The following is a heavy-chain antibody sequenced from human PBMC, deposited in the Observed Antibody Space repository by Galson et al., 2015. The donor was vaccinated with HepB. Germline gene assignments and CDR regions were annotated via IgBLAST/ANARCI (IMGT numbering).Heavy chain of an antibody. CDR2: ISYDGSNK. J-gene: IGHJ6*02. CDR1: GFTFSSYA. D-gene: IGHD3-10*01. CDR3: ARDGGVLLWFGELSDYYYGMDV. V-gene: IGHV3-30*04. Sequence: SLRLSCAASGFTFSSYAMHWVRQAPGKGLEWVAVISYDGSNKYYADSVKGRFTISRDNSKNTLYLQMNSLRAEDTAVYYCARDGGVLLWFGELSDYYYGMDVWGQGTTVTVSS.